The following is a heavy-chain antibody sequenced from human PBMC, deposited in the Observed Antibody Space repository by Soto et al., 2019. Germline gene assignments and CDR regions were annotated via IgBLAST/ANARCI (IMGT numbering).Heavy chain of an antibody. V-gene: IGHV4-31*03. CDR1: GGSISSGGYY. J-gene: IGHJ4*02. CDR3: AYAPADNQPLHY. D-gene: IGHD2-2*01. Sequence: SETLSLTCTVSGGSISSGGYYWSWIRQHPGKGLEWIGYIYYSGSTYYNPSLKSRVTISVDTSKNQFSLKLSSVTAADTAVYYCAYAPADNQPLHYWGQGTLVTVSS. CDR2: IYYSGST.